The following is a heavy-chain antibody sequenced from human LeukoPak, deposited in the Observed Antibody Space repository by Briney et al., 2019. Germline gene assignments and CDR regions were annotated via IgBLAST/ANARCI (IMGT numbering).Heavy chain of an antibody. J-gene: IGHJ4*02. CDR3: AKGIAGTAVAGVDY. D-gene: IGHD6-19*01. CDR2: IRYDGSNK. Sequence: GGSLRLSCAASGFTFSSYAMSWVRQAPGKGLEWVAFIRYDGSNKYYADSVKGRFTISRDNSKNTLYLQMNSLRAEDTAVYYCAKGIAGTAVAGVDYWGQGTLVTVSS. CDR1: GFTFSSYA. V-gene: IGHV3-30*02.